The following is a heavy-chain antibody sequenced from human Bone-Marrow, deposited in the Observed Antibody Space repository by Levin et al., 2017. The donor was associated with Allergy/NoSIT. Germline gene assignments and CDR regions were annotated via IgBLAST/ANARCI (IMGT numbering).Heavy chain of an antibody. CDR3: AKGSGDSLGVFDY. V-gene: IGHV4-31*03. D-gene: IGHD2-15*01. Sequence: SQTLSLTCSVSGGSISSGNYYWNWIRQHPGKGLEWIGYIQYSGSTYYNPSLKSRVTMSLDTSKNHFSLKLSSVTAADMAVYYCAKGSGDSLGVFDYWGQGTLVTVSS. CDR1: GGSISSGNYY. J-gene: IGHJ4*02. CDR2: IQYSGST.